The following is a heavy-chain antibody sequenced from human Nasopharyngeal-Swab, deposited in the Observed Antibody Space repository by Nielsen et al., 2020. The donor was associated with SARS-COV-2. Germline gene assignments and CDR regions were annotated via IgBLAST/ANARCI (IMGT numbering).Heavy chain of an antibody. CDR3: ARLGAAGDFDY. D-gene: IGHD6-13*01. J-gene: IGHJ4*02. CDR2: INVDKGNT. Sequence: ASVKVSCKASGYSFTYYNIHWVRQAPGQSLEWMGWINVDKGNTKESQQFQGRVTITRDTSASTAYMEVSSLRSEDTAVYYCARLGAAGDFDYWGQGTLVTVSS. V-gene: IGHV1-3*01. CDR1: GYSFTYYN.